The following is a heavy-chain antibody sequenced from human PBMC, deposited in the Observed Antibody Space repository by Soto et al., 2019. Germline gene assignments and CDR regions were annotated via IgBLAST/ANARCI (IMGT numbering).Heavy chain of an antibody. CDR1: GGTFSSYA. CDR2: IIPIFGTA. D-gene: IGHD3-10*01. Sequence: ASVKVSCKASGGTFSSYAISWVRQAPGQGLEWMGGIIPIFGTANYAQKFQGRVTITADESTSTAYMELSSLRSEDTAVYYCASGRGSPTYYYYGMDVWGQGTTVTVSS. J-gene: IGHJ6*02. CDR3: ASGRGSPTYYYYGMDV. V-gene: IGHV1-69*13.